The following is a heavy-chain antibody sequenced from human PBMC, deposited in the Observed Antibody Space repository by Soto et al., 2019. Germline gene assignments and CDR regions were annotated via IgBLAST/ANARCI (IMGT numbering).Heavy chain of an antibody. Sequence: QVQLVQSGAEVKKPGSSVKVSCKASGGTFSSYAISWVRQAPGQGLECMGGIIPIFGTANYAQKFQGRVTITADESTSTAYMELSSLRSEDTAVYYCARDRAYYDSSGYYYGHYYYGMDVWGQGTTVTVSS. CDR2: IIPIFGTA. D-gene: IGHD3-22*01. J-gene: IGHJ6*02. CDR1: GGTFSSYA. V-gene: IGHV1-69*01. CDR3: ARDRAYYDSSGYYYGHYYYGMDV.